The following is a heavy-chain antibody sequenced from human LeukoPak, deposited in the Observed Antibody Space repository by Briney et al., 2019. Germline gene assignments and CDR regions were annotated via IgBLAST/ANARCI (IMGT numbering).Heavy chain of an antibody. CDR2: IKEDGSEK. Sequence: PGGSLRLSSAASGFTFSNYWMSWVRQAPGKGLEWVANIKEDGSEKHYVGSVKGRFTISRDNAKSSLYLQMNSLRVDDAAVYYCARSTGVGGWFHWGQGTLVTVSS. J-gene: IGHJ4*02. CDR1: GFTFSNYW. CDR3: ARSTGVGGWFH. V-gene: IGHV3-7*01. D-gene: IGHD6-19*01.